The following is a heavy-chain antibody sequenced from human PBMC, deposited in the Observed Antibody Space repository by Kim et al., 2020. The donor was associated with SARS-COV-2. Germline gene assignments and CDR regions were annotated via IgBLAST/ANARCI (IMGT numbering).Heavy chain of an antibody. V-gene: IGHV4-59*01. J-gene: IGHJ4*02. CDR1: GGSISSYY. CDR2: SYYSGSA. Sequence: SETLSLTCTVSGGSISSYYWSWIRHPPGKGLEWIGYSYYSGSANNNSSPTSRVTISVDTYKNQISLTLSPVTAADTAASYCASACDYWGQGTLVTVSS. CDR3: ASACDY.